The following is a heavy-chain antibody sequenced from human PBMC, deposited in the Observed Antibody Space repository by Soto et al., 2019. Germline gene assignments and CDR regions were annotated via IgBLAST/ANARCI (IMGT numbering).Heavy chain of an antibody. V-gene: IGHV2-5*01. Sequence: QITLKESGPTLVQPTQTLTLTCSFSGFSLSSSGEGVGWIRQPPGKALEWPALIYWSDDKRYSPSLKNRLTITGDTSKNQVVLTMTSLDPVDTATYYCTHRRCSGGSCYNVFDFWGQGAMVTVSS. D-gene: IGHD2-15*01. CDR1: GFSLSSSGEG. CDR3: THRRCSGGSCYNVFDF. J-gene: IGHJ3*01. CDR2: IYWSDDK.